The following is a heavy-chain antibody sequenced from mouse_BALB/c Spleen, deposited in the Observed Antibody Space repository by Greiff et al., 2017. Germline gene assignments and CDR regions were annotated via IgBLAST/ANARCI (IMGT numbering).Heavy chain of an antibody. CDR3: ARGANSPLRAFDY. V-gene: IGHV1S56*01. Sequence: VQRVESGPELVKPGASVKMSCKASGYTFTSYYIHWVKQRPGQGLEWIGWIYPGDGSTKYNEKFKGKTTLTADKSSSTAYMLLSSLTSEDSAIYFCARGANSPLRAFDYWGQGTTLTVSS. J-gene: IGHJ2*01. CDR2: IYPGDGST. CDR1: GYTFTSYY. D-gene: IGHD1-1*01.